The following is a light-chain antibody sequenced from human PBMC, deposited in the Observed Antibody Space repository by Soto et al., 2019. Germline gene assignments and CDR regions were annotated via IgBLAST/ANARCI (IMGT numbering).Light chain of an antibody. V-gene: IGLV1-40*01. J-gene: IGLJ1*01. CDR3: QSYDDSRSGYV. CDR2: GNS. Sequence: QSVLTQPPSVSGAPGQRVTISCTGTSSNIGAGYDVHWYQQHPGTAPKLLIYGNSNRPSGVPDRFSGSKSGTSATLAITGLQAEDEADDCCQSYDDSRSGYVFGTGTKLTVL. CDR1: SSNIGAGYD.